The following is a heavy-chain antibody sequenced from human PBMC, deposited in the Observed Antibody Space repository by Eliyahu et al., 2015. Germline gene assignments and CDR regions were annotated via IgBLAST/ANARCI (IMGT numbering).Heavy chain of an antibody. D-gene: IGHD5-18*01. CDR3: ARLVSGYSDGYEEAPFDS. CDR2: INYSGYT. V-gene: IGHV4-39*01. J-gene: IGHJ4*02. Sequence: QLQLQESGPGLVKPSETLSLTCTVSGGSIRSSSYYWGWIRQPPGKGLEWIGSINYSGYTSYNPSLKRRVTISVDTSKNQFSLKLSSVTAADTAVYYCARLVSGYSDGYEEAPFDSWGQGTLVTVSS. CDR1: GGSIRSSSYY.